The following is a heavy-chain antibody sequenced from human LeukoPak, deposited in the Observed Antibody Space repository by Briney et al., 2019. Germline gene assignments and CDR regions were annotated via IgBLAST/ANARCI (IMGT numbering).Heavy chain of an antibody. V-gene: IGHV3-53*01. CDR2: IYSGGST. CDR3: ARASIAAAGLYYFDY. J-gene: IGHJ4*02. Sequence: PGGSLRLSCAASGFTVSSNYMSWVRQAPAKGLEWVSVIYSGGSTYYADSVKGRFTISRDNSKNTLYLQMNSLRAEDTAVYYCARASIAAAGLYYFDYWGQGTLVTVSS. D-gene: IGHD6-25*01. CDR1: GFTVSSNY.